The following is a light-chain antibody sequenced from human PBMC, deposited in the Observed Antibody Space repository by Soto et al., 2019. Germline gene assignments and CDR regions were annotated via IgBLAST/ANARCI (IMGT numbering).Light chain of an antibody. J-gene: IGLJ1*01. CDR3: AAWGESLSGHYV. Sequence: QSVLTQPPSASGTPGQRVTISCSGSSSNIGSNYVYWYQQLPGTAPKVFIFRDNQRPSGVPDRFSGSESGTSASLAISGLRSEDEADYYCAAWGESLSGHYVFGTGTKVTVL. V-gene: IGLV1-47*01. CDR2: RDN. CDR1: SSNIGSNY.